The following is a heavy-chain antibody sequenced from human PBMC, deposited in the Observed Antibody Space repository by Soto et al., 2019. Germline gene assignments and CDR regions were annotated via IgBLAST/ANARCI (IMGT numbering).Heavy chain of an antibody. D-gene: IGHD3-9*01. CDR3: AKDRHPDGIWTFDY. J-gene: IGHJ4*02. CDR1: GFTFSSYG. Sequence: GGSLRLSCAASGFTFSSYGMHWVRQVSGKGLEWVSGINQPGKQTWYADSVKGRFTISRDNSKNFLFLQMNSLRVEDTAVYYCAKDRHPDGIWTFDYWGQGAPVTVSS. CDR2: INQPGKQT. V-gene: IGHV3-NL1*01.